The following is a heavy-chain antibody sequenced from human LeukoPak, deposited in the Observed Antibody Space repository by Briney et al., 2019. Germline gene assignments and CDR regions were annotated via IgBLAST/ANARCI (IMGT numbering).Heavy chain of an antibody. CDR2: IYSGGST. D-gene: IGHD6-19*01. CDR1: GFTLSSNY. V-gene: IGHV3-53*01. J-gene: IGHJ4*02. CDR3: ARDVVAGILDY. Sequence: GGSLRLFCAASGFTLSSNYMSWVRQAPGKGLEGGSVIYSGGSTYYPDSVTGRFTISRDNSKNTLYLQMNSLRAEDTAVYYCARDVVAGILDYWGQGTLVTVSS.